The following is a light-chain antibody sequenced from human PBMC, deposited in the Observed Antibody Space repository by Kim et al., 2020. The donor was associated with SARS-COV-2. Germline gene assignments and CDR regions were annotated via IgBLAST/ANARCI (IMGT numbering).Light chain of an antibody. CDR3: QQYAYWRA. Sequence: SPGERAPPSCRAGQSISSSLAWYQQKPGQAPRVLIYGASARATGIPARFSGSGSGTEFTLTISNLQSEDFAVYYCQQYAYWRAFGQGTRLEIK. V-gene: IGKV3-15*01. CDR2: GAS. CDR1: QSISSS. J-gene: IGKJ5*01.